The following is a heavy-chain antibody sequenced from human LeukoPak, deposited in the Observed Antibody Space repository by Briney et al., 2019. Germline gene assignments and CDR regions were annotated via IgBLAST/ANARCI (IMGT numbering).Heavy chain of an antibody. CDR3: ARDRDLWFGARDYYYYGMDV. D-gene: IGHD3-10*01. CDR2: INTNTGNP. CDR1: GYTFTSYA. J-gene: IGHJ6*02. Sequence: ASVKVSCKASGYTFTSYAMNWVRQAPGQGLEWMGWINTNTGNPTYAQGFTGRFVFSLDTSVSTAYLQISSLKAEDTAVYYYARDRDLWFGARDYYYYGMDVWGQGTTVTVSS. V-gene: IGHV7-4-1*02.